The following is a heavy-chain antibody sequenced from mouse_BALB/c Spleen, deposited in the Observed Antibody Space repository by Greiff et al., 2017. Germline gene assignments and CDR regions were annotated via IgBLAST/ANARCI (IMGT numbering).Heavy chain of an antibody. Sequence: QVQLKESGAELVRPGSSVKISCKASGYAFSSYWMNWVKQRPGQGLEWIGQIYPGDGDTNYNGKFKGKATLTADKSSSTAYMQLSSLTSEDSAVYFCARYEVRRTASWFAYWGQGTLVTVSA. J-gene: IGHJ3*01. V-gene: IGHV1-80*01. CDR3: ARYEVRRTASWFAY. CDR2: IYPGDGDT. D-gene: IGHD2-14*01. CDR1: GYAFSSYW.